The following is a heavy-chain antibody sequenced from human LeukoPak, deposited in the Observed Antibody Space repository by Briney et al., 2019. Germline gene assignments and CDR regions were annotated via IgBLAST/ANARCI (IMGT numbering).Heavy chain of an antibody. D-gene: IGHD6-13*01. CDR2: IYTSGST. Sequence: SETLSLTCTVSGGSISSGSYYWSWIRQPAGKGLEWIGRIYTSGSTNYNPSLKSRVTISVDTSKNQFSLKLSSVTAADTAVYYCASLTAAAGLGFDPWGQGTLVTVSS. CDR3: ASLTAAAGLGFDP. V-gene: IGHV4-61*02. CDR1: GGSISSGSYY. J-gene: IGHJ5*02.